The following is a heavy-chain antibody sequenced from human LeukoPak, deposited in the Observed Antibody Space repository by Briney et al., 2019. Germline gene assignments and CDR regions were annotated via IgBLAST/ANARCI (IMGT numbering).Heavy chain of an antibody. CDR3: ARDRRHLRGYFDL. V-gene: IGHV3-11*01. CDR1: GFTFSDYY. J-gene: IGHJ2*01. Sequence: PGGSLRLSCAASGFTFSDYYMSWIRQAPGKGLEWVSYISSSGSTIYYADSVKGRFTISRDNAKNSLNLQMNSLRAEDTAVYYCARDRRHLRGYFDLWGRGTLVTVSS. CDR2: ISSSGSTI.